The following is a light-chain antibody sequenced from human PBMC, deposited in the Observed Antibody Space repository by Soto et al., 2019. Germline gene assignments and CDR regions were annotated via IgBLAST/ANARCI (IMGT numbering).Light chain of an antibody. CDR1: SSDVGAYNY. CDR3: SSKRDSSSLFV. V-gene: IGLV2-14*01. Sequence: QSVLTQPASVSGSPGQSITISCTGTSSDVGAYNYVSWYQHHPGKVPKLLIYEVTNRPSGVSDRFSGSKSGNTASLTISGVQAEEEADYYCSSKRDSSSLFVFGTGTKVTVL. J-gene: IGLJ1*01. CDR2: EVT.